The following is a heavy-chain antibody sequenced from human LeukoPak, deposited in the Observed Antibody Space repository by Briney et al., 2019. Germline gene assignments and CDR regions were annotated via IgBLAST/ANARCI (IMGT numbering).Heavy chain of an antibody. D-gene: IGHD2-15*01. CDR3: ARGGGSCSGGTCYVIWFDP. CDR1: GASISSSYW. J-gene: IGHJ5*02. V-gene: IGHV4-4*02. CDR2: IYHSGST. Sequence: PSGTLSLTCAVSGASISSSYWWSWVRQPPGKGLEWIAEIYHSGSTGYNPSFKSRVTISLDKSKNQFSLTLYSVTAAGTAVYYCARGGGSCSGGTCYVIWFDPWGQGTLVTVSS.